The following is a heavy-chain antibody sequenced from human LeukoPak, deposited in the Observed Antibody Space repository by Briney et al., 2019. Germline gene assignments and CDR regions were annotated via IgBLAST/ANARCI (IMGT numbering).Heavy chain of an antibody. D-gene: IGHD2-15*01. J-gene: IGHJ5*02. CDR3: ARRYCSGGSCYSNWFDP. CDR1: GYTFTGYC. V-gene: IGHV1-2*02. CDR2: INPNSGGT. Sequence: ASVKVSCKASGYTFTGYCMHWVRQAPGQGLEWVGWINPNSGGTNYAQKFQGRVTMTRDTSISTAYMELSRLRSDDTAVYYCARRYCSGGSCYSNWFDPWGQGTLVTVSS.